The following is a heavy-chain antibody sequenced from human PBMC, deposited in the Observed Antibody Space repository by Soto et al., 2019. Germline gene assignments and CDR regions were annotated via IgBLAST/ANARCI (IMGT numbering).Heavy chain of an antibody. CDR3: ARHLTYCSAGSCYSDFPYYGMDV. D-gene: IGHD2-15*01. J-gene: IGHJ6*02. CDR1: GGSISSSSYY. V-gene: IGHV4-39*01. CDR2: IYYSGST. Sequence: SETLSLTCTVSGGSISSSSYYWGWIRQPPGKGLEWIGSIYYSGSTYYNPSLKSRVTISVDTSKNQFSLKLSSVTAADTAVYYCARHLTYCSAGSCYSDFPYYGMDVWAQGTTDTGSS.